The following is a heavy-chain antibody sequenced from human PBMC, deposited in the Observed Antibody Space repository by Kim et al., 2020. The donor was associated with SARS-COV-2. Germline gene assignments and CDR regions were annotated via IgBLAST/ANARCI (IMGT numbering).Heavy chain of an antibody. Sequence: SVKVSCKASGGTFSSYAISWVRQAPGQGLEWMGGIIPIFGTANYAQKFQGRVTITADESTSTAYMELSSLRAEDTAVYYCARGLAVAGTEGFVSDYYYYGMDVWGQGTTVTVSS. V-gene: IGHV1-69*13. CDR2: IIPIFGTA. CDR1: GGTFSSYA. D-gene: IGHD6-19*01. J-gene: IGHJ6*02. CDR3: ARGLAVAGTEGFVSDYYYYGMDV.